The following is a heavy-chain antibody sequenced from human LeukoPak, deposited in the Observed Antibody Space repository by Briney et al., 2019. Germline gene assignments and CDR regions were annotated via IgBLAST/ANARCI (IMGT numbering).Heavy chain of an antibody. CDR1: GFTFSSYG. V-gene: IGHV3-33*01. J-gene: IGHJ4*02. D-gene: IGHD5-12*01. CDR2: IWYDGSNK. CDR3: ARRERVYSGYDYFDY. Sequence: GSLRLSCAASGFTFSSYGMHWVRQAPGKGLEWVAVIWYDGSNKYNADSVKGRFTISRDNSKNTLYLQMNSLRAEDTAVYYCARRERVYSGYDYFDYWGQGTLVTVSS.